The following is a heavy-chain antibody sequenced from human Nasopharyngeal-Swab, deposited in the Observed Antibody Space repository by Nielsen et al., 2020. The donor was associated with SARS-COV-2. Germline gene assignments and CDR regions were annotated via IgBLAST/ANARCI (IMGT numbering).Heavy chain of an antibody. Sequence: VRQAPGKGLEWIGEIYHSGSTNYNPSLKSRVTISVDKSKNQFSLKLSSVTAADTAVYYCAGGRDGYTNYYYYYGMDVWGQGTTVTVSS. J-gene: IGHJ6*02. CDR2: IYHSGST. D-gene: IGHD5-24*01. CDR3: AGGRDGYTNYYYYYGMDV. V-gene: IGHV4-4*02.